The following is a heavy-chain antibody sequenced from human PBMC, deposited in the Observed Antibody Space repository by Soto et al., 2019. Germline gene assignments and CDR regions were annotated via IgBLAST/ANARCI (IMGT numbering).Heavy chain of an antibody. D-gene: IGHD6-13*01. Sequence: QVLLVQSEAAVKKPGASVKVSCKASGYTFTLYYIHWVRQAPEQGLEWMGWINPNTGGTNSAQKFQGRVTMTRDTSIRTVYMELSGLGSDDTAVYYCARGGSWYDYWGQGTLVTVSS. CDR1: GYTFTLYY. CDR3: ARGGSWYDY. V-gene: IGHV1-2*02. J-gene: IGHJ4*02. CDR2: INPNTGGT.